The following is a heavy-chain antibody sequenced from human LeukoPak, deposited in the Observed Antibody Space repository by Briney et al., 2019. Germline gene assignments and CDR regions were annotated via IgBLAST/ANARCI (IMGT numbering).Heavy chain of an antibody. Sequence: PSETLSLTCTVSGGTVSSGSYYWSWLRHPPGKGLEWIGYTYYSESTNYNPSLKSRVTISVDTSKNQFSLKLSSVTAADTAVYHCARTELCGGDCYPPYWYFDLWGRGTLVTVSS. J-gene: IGHJ2*01. CDR2: TYYSEST. V-gene: IGHV4-61*01. D-gene: IGHD2-21*01. CDR3: ARTELCGGDCYPPYWYFDL. CDR1: GGTVSSGSYY.